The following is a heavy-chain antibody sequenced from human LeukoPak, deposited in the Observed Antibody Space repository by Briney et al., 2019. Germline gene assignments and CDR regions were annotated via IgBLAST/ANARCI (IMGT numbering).Heavy chain of an antibody. CDR3: AKDQRDCSSTGCQIFQEGPDAFDI. J-gene: IGHJ3*02. CDR2: ISGSGGST. CDR1: GFTFSSYA. D-gene: IGHD2-2*01. V-gene: IGHV3-23*01. Sequence: GGSLRLSCAASGFTFSSYAMSWVRQAPGKGLEWVSAISGSGGSTYYADSVKGRFTISRDNSKNTLYLQMNSLRAEDTAVYYCAKDQRDCSSTGCQIFQEGPDAFDIWGQGTMVTVSS.